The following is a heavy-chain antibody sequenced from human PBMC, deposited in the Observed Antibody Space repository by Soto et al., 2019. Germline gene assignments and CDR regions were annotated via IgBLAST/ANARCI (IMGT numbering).Heavy chain of an antibody. CDR3: ASDRKYFNS. CDR1: GASISSGGYS. Sequence: QLQLQESGSGLVKPSQTLSLTCTVSGASISSGGYSWSWIRQPPGKGLEWIGYIYHSVTSNYNPSLKSRVTISVDRSKNQFSLKLNSVTAADTAVYYCASDRKYFNSWGQGTLVTVSS. CDR2: IYHSVTS. J-gene: IGHJ4*02. V-gene: IGHV4-30-2*01.